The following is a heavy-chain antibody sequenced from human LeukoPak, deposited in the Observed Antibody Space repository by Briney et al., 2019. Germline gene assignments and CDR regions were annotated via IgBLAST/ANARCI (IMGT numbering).Heavy chain of an antibody. CDR3: ARVPYCSGGSCNYYYYYGMDV. CDR2: INHSGST. D-gene: IGHD2-15*01. V-gene: IGHV4-34*01. Sequence: NPSETLSLTCAVYGGSFSGYYWSWIRQPPGEGLEWIGEINHSGSTNYNPSLKSRVTISVDTSKNQFSLKLSSVTVADTAVYYCARVPYCSGGSCNYYYYYGMDVWGQGTTVTVSS. J-gene: IGHJ6*02. CDR1: GGSFSGYY.